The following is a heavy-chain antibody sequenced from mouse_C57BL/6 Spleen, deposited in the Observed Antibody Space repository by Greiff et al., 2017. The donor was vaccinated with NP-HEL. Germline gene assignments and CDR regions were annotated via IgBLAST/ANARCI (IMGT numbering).Heavy chain of an antibody. J-gene: IGHJ1*03. V-gene: IGHV3-6*01. CDR1: GYSITSGYY. Sequence: EVKLMESGPGLVKPSQSLSLTCSVTGYSITSGYYWNWIRQFPGNKLEWMGYISYDGSNNYNPSLKNRISITRDTSKNQFFLKLNSVTTEDTATYYGARGDYYGSSYDWYFDVWGTGTTVTVSS. D-gene: IGHD1-1*01. CDR3: ARGDYYGSSYDWYFDV. CDR2: ISYDGSN.